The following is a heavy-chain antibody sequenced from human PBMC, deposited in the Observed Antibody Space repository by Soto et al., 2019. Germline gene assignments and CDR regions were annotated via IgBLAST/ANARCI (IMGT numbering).Heavy chain of an antibody. J-gene: IGHJ4*02. CDR3: ARQLVPRGYVDY. CDR1: GGSISSYH. V-gene: IGHV4-59*08. Sequence: PSETLSLTCTISGGSISSYHWSWIRQPPGKGLEWIGYIYYSGSTNYNPSLKSRVTISVDTSKNQFSLKLGSVNAEDTAVYYCARQLVPRGYVDYWGQGTLVTVSS. CDR2: IYYSGST.